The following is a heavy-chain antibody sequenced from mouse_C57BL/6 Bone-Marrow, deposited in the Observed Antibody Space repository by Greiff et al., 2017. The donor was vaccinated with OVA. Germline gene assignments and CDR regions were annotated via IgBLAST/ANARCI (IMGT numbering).Heavy chain of an antibody. D-gene: IGHD3-1*01. Sequence: EVKLVESGGGLVKPGGSLKLSCAASGFTFSSYAMSWVRQTPEKRLEWVATISDGGSYTYYPDNVKGRFTISRDNAKNKLYLQMSHLKSEDTAMYYCARDREFYYFDYWGQGTTLTVSS. CDR3: ARDREFYYFDY. J-gene: IGHJ2*01. CDR1: GFTFSSYA. V-gene: IGHV5-4*01. CDR2: ISDGGSYT.